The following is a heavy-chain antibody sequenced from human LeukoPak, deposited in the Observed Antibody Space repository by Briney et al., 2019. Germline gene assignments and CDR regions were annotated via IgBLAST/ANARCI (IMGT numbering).Heavy chain of an antibody. CDR3: ARDHGWQWLSH. CDR1: GYTFTGYY. J-gene: IGHJ4*02. Sequence: EASVKVSCKASGYTFTGYYMHWVRQAPGQGLEWMGWINPNSGGTNYAQKFQGRVTMTRDTSISTAYMELNRLTSDDTAVYYCARDHGWQWLSHWGQGTLVTVSS. D-gene: IGHD6-19*01. V-gene: IGHV1-2*02. CDR2: INPNSGGT.